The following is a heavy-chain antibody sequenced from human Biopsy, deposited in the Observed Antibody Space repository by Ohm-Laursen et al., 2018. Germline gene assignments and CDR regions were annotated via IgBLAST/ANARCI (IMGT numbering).Heavy chain of an antibody. V-gene: IGHV2-70*11. D-gene: IGHD6-13*01. CDR3: ARTPILIVSAGLVYRHRRHLQGMDV. CDR2: VDWDDYK. J-gene: IGHJ6*02. Sequence: TQTLTLTCSFSGFSLSARGMCVSCIRQAPGKALEWLARVDWDDYKDYSASLQTKLSISRDTSNDQVVLTVNNVDPADTATYYCARTPILIVSAGLVYRHRRHLQGMDVWGQGIAVTVS. CDR1: GFSLSARGMC.